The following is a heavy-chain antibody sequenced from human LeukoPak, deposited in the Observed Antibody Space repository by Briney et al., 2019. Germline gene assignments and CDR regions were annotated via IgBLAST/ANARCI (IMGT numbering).Heavy chain of an antibody. D-gene: IGHD3-22*01. CDR1: GFTFSSYS. J-gene: IGHJ4*02. V-gene: IGHV3-21*01. CDR3: ARDLFYYDSSGYWDY. Sequence: RGSLRLSCAASGFTFSSYSMNWVRQAPGKGLEWVSSISSRNTYIYYADSVKGRFTISRDNAKNSLYLQMNSLRAEDTAVYYCARDLFYYDSSGYWDYWGQGTLVTVSS. CDR2: ISSRNTYI.